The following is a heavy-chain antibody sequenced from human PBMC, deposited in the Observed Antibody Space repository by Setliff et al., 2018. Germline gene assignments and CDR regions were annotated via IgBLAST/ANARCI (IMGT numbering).Heavy chain of an antibody. CDR1: GFTFASCG. Sequence: GGSLRLSCAVSGFTFASCGMNWVRQAPGKGLEWVSYSGSSVTSIYYADSVKGRFTISRDTVKDSLYLQMNSLRVEDTAVYYCTRGRSSWFDYWGQGTVVTVS. CDR3: TRGRSSWFDY. J-gene: IGHJ4*02. V-gene: IGHV3-48*01. CDR2: SGSSVTSI.